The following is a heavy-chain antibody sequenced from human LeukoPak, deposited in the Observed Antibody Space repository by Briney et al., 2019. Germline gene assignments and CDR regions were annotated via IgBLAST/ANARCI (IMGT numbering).Heavy chain of an antibody. V-gene: IGHV4-39*01. Sequence: SETLSLTCTVSGGSISSSNYYWGWIRQPPGKGLEWIGSIYYSGSTYYNPSLKSRVTITVDTSKSHFSLKLSSVTAADTAVYYCARHFKEFSSSSNWFDPWGQGTLVTVSS. CDR1: GGSISSSNYY. CDR3: ARHFKEFSSSSNWFDP. CDR2: IYYSGST. D-gene: IGHD6-6*01. J-gene: IGHJ5*02.